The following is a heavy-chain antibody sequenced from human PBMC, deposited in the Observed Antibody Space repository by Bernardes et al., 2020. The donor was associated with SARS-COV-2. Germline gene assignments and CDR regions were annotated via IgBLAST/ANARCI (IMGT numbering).Heavy chain of an antibody. D-gene: IGHD2-15*01. Sequence: GGSLRLSCAASGFIFSDHYMDWVRQAPGNGLEWVGRIRNKAKSYTTDYAASVNGRFIISRDDSKNSLHLQMNSLKIEDTAVYYCVRGVSVLGARFYDSWGHGTLVTVSS. J-gene: IGHJ5*01. CDR3: VRGVSVLGARFYDS. V-gene: IGHV3-72*01. CDR2: IRNKAKSYTT. CDR1: GFIFSDHY.